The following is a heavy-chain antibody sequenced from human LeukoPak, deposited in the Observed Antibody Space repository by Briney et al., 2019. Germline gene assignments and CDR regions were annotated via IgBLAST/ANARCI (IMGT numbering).Heavy chain of an antibody. CDR1: QFTFTYYD. J-gene: IGHJ4*02. V-gene: IGHV3-30-3*01. CDR2: ISYDGSDK. CDR3: ARDANWGEIDY. Sequence: QPGRSLRLSCAASQFTFTYYDMHWVRQAPGKGLEWVAIISYDGSDKYYADSVKGRFSIFRDNSKNTQYLQMDSLRPEDTAVYYCARDANWGEIDYWGQGTLVTVSS. D-gene: IGHD7-27*01.